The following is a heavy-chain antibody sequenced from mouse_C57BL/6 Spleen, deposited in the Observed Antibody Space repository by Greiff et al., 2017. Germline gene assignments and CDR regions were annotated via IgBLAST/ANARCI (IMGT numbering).Heavy chain of an antibody. CDR1: GYTFTSYW. V-gene: IGHV1-59*01. D-gene: IGHD1-1*01. J-gene: IGHJ4*01. CDR2: IDPSASYT. Sequence: VQLQQPGAELVKPGASVKLSCKASGYTFTSYWMHWVKQRPGQGLEWIGVIDPSASYTNYNQKFKGKATLTVDTSSSTAYMQLSSLTSEDSAVYYCARRGTTVVAPTMDYWGQGTSVTVSS. CDR3: ARRGTTVVAPTMDY.